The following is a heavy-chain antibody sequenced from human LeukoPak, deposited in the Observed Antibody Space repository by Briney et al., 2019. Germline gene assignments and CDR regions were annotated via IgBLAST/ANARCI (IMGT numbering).Heavy chain of an antibody. CDR1: GGSFSGYY. CDR3: ASTSGY. V-gene: IGHV4-34*01. Sequence: SETLSLTCAVYGGSFSGYYWSWIRQPPGKGLEWIGEINHSGSTNYNPSLKSRVTISVDTSKNQFSLKLSSVTAADTAVYYCASTSGYWGQGTLVAVSS. CDR2: INHSGST. J-gene: IGHJ4*02.